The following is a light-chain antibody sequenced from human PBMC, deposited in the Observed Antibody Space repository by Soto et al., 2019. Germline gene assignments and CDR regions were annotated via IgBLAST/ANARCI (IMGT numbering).Light chain of an antibody. J-gene: IGKJ1*01. Sequence: AIQMTQSPSSLSASVGDRVTITCRASQGIRNDLGWFQQKPGKAPKLLIYATSTLQSGVPSRFSGSGSGTDFTLTISSLQPEDFATYYCLQDYNYPRTFGQGTKVEI. CDR1: QGIRND. CDR3: LQDYNYPRT. V-gene: IGKV1-6*01. CDR2: ATS.